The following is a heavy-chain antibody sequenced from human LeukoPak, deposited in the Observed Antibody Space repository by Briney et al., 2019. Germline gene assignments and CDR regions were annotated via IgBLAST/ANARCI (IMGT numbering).Heavy chain of an antibody. CDR2: IRSKADGGTT. CDR1: GFTFSDAW. J-gene: IGHJ4*02. Sequence: TGGSLRLSCAASGFTFSDAWMNWVRQSPGKGLEWVGRIRSKADGGTTDYAALVKGRFIISRDDSKNTVYLQMNSLETEDTGVYSCTTDVQTLWGQGTLVTVSS. V-gene: IGHV3-15*01. CDR3: TTDVQTL. D-gene: IGHD1-1*01.